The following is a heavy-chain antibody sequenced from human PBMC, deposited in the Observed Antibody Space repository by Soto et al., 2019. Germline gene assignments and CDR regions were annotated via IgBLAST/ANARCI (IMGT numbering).Heavy chain of an antibody. D-gene: IGHD2-2*01. Sequence: ASVKVSCKASGYTFTSYAMHWVRQAPGQRLEWMGWINAGNGNTKYSQKFQGRVTITRDTSASTAYMELSSLRSEDTAVYYCAGAPLGYCSSTSCSNHYFYGRDVWGQGTTVTVSS. V-gene: IGHV1-3*01. CDR1: GYTFTSYA. J-gene: IGHJ6*01. CDR3: AGAPLGYCSSTSCSNHYFYGRDV. CDR2: INAGNGNT.